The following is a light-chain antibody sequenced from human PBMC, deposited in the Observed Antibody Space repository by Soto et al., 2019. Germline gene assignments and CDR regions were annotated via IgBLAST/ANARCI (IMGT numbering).Light chain of an antibody. CDR1: SSDVGGYNY. CDR3: RSYAGSYTVRV. Sequence: QSALTQPRSVSGSPGQSVTISCTGTSSDVGGYNYVSWYQQHPGKAPKLMIYDVSKRPSGVPDRFSGSKSGNTASLTISGLQAEDEADYYCRSYAGSYTVRVFGGGTKLTVL. V-gene: IGLV2-11*01. J-gene: IGLJ3*02. CDR2: DVS.